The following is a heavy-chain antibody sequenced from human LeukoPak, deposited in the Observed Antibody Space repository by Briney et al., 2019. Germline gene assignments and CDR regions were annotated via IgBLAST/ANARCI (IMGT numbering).Heavy chain of an antibody. D-gene: IGHD4-17*01. CDR1: GFTFSSYW. J-gene: IGHJ4*02. CDR3: ARTYGDYVYILGY. Sequence: GGSLRLSCAASGFTFSSYWMSWVRQAPGKGLEWVSDISGSGISTYYADSVKGRFTISRDNSKNTLYLQMNSLRAEDTAVYYCARTYGDYVYILGYWGQGTLVTVSS. V-gene: IGHV3-23*01. CDR2: ISGSGIST.